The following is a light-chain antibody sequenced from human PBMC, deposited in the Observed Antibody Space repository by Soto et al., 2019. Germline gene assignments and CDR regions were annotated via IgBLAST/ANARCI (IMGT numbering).Light chain of an antibody. CDR2: AAS. J-gene: IGKJ1*01. CDR1: RSISNY. CDR3: QHSYSSPRT. Sequence: DIQMTQSPSSLSASVGDRVTITCRASRSISNYLNWYQQKPGKAPKLLIYAASRLQSGVPSRFSGSGSGTDFTLTISSLQPEDFATYYGQHSYSSPRTFGQGTKVESK. V-gene: IGKV1-39*01.